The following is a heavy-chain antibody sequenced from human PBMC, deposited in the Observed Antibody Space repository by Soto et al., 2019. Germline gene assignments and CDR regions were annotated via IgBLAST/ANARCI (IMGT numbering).Heavy chain of an antibody. CDR3: ASSRITSGWPFDY. V-gene: IGHV4-59*01. CDR2: IYHSGST. CDR1: GGSISSYY. J-gene: IGHJ4*02. Sequence: KPSETLSLTCTVSGGSISSYYWSWIRQPPGKGLEWIGYIYHSGSTNYNPSLKSRVTISVDTSKNQFSLKLTSVTAADTAVYYCASSRITSGWPFDYWGQGTLVTVS. D-gene: IGHD6-19*01.